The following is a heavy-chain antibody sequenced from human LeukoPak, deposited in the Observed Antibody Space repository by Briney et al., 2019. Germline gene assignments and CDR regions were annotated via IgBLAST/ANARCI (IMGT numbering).Heavy chain of an antibody. J-gene: IGHJ4*02. CDR1: GFTFSNDW. CDR2: IKQDRSEK. V-gene: IGHV3-7*01. Sequence: GGSLRLSCAASGFTFSNDWMSWVRQAPGKGLEWVANIKQDRSEKYYVDFVKGRFTISRDNAKKSLYLQMNNLRAEDTAVYYCARRGLWYSSAWPFDYWAQGTLVTVSS. CDR3: ARRGLWYSSAWPFDY. D-gene: IGHD6-19*01.